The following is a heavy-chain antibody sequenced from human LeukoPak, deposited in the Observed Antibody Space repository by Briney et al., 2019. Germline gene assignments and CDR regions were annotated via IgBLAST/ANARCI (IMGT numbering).Heavy chain of an antibody. CDR2: ISWNSGSI. CDR3: AKDWSGAFDY. CDR1: GFTFDDYA. J-gene: IGHJ4*02. D-gene: IGHD3-3*01. V-gene: IGHV3-9*01. Sequence: GGSLRLSCAASGFTFDDYAMHWVRQAPGKGLEWVSGISWNSGSIGYADSVKGRFTISRDHAKNSLYLQMNSLRAEDTALYYCAKDWSGAFDYWGQGTLVTVSS.